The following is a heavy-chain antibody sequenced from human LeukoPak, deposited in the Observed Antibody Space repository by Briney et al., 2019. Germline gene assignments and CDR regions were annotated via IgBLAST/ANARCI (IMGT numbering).Heavy chain of an antibody. J-gene: IGHJ4*02. CDR1: GFTFSSYA. D-gene: IGHD4-17*01. CDR3: ATTVTTRVDY. CDR2: ISGSGGRT. Sequence: GGSLRLSCAASGFTFSSYAMSWVRQVPGKGLEWVSSISGSGGRTYYANSVKGRFTISRDNSNNTLYLQMNSLRAEDTAVYYCATTVTTRVDYWGQGTLVTVSS. V-gene: IGHV3-23*01.